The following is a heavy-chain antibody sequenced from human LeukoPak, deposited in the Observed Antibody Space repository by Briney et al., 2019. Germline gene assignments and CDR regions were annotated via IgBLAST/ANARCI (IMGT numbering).Heavy chain of an antibody. Sequence: SETLSLTCTVSGGSISSYYWSWIRQPPGKGLEWIGYIYYSGGTNYNPSLKSRVTISVDTSKNQFSLKLSSVTAADTAVYYCARGLPPASFNPGAQGTLVPVSS. J-gene: IGHJ5*02. V-gene: IGHV4-59*01. CDR2: IYYSGGT. D-gene: IGHD2-2*01. CDR1: GGSISSYY. CDR3: ARGLPPASFNP.